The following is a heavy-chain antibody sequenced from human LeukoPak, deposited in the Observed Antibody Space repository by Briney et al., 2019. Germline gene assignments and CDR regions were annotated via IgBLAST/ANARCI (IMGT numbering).Heavy chain of an antibody. CDR2: IYYSGNT. V-gene: IGHV4-59*08. D-gene: IGHD2-2*01. CDR1: GGSISSYY. Sequence: SESLSLTCTVSGGSISSYYWSWIRQPPGKGLEWIGYIYYSGNTNYNPSLKSRVSISVDTSKNQFSLKLSSVTAADTAVYYCARTLGYCSSTTCYAVAGFDYWGQGTLVTVSS. CDR3: ARTLGYCSSTTCYAVAGFDY. J-gene: IGHJ4*02.